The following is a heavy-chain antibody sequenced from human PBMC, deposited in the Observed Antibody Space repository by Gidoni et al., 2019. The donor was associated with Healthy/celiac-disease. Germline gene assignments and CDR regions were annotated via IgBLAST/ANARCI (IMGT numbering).Heavy chain of an antibody. V-gene: IGHV3-33*01. CDR2: IWFDGSNK. CDR3: ARDCSGGSCYSDNKNSYYYGMDV. Sequence: QVQLVESGGGVVQPGRSLRLSCAASGLTFSSDGMQGVRKAPGKGLEWVAVIWFDGSNKCYAASVKGRFTISRDNSKNTLYLQMNSRRAEDTAVYYCARDCSGGSCYSDNKNSYYYGMDVWGQGTTVTVSS. J-gene: IGHJ6*02. D-gene: IGHD2-15*01. CDR1: GLTFSSDG.